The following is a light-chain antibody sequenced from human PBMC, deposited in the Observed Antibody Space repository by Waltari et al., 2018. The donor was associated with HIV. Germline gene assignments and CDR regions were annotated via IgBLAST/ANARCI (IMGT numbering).Light chain of an antibody. Sequence: TISCTRSSGSIASNYVQWYQQRPGSAPTTVIYEDNQRPSGVPDRFSGSIDSSSNSASLTISGLKTEDEADYYCQSYDSSTVVFGGGTKLTVL. CDR1: SGSIASNY. CDR2: EDN. J-gene: IGLJ2*01. V-gene: IGLV6-57*03. CDR3: QSYDSSTVV.